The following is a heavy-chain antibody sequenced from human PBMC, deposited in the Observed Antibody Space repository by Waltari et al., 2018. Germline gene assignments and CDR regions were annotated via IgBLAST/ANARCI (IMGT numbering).Heavy chain of an antibody. D-gene: IGHD3-16*02. V-gene: IGHV4-30-4*08. Sequence: QVQLQESGPGLVKPSQTLSLPCTVSGGPIRRGDSYRSWLRQPPGKGLEWIGYIYYRGSTYYNPSLKSRVTISVDTSKNQFSLKLSSVTAADTAVYYCARDRYRRTGYFDYWGQGTLVTVSS. J-gene: IGHJ4*02. CDR3: ARDRYRRTGYFDY. CDR1: GGPIRRGDSY. CDR2: IYYRGST.